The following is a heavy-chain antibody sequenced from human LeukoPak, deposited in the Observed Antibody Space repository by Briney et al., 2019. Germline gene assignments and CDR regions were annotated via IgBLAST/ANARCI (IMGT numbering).Heavy chain of an antibody. D-gene: IGHD2-21*02. CDR2: LHGDGIST. V-gene: IGHV3-64D*06. J-gene: IGHJ4*02. Sequence: GGSLRLSCSASGFTFSSYAMHWVRQAPGEGLEYISTLHGDGISTDYADSVRGRFTVSRDNSKNTIYLQVSNVRAEDTAVYYCARSLRYLDNWGQGTLVTVSS. CDR1: GFTFSSYA. CDR3: ARSLRYLDN.